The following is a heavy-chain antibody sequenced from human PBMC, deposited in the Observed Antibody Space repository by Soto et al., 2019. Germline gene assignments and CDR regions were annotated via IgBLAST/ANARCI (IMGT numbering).Heavy chain of an antibody. CDR3: ATEGAYPYYFDF. CDR1: GDTFSKYT. V-gene: IGHV1-69*13. Sequence: GASVKVSCKASGDTFSKYTIAWVRQAPGQGLEWMGGTIPIFRRAHYAQKFQGRVNITADESTNTAYMELSSLTFEDTATYYCATEGAYPYYFDFWGPGTLVT. D-gene: IGHD1-26*01. J-gene: IGHJ4*02. CDR2: TIPIFRRA.